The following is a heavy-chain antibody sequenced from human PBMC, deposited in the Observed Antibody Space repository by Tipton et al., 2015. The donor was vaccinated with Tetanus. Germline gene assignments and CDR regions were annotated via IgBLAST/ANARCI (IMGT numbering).Heavy chain of an antibody. D-gene: IGHD2-8*02. V-gene: IGHV3-23*01. J-gene: IGHJ5*02. CDR3: AKDMGDRGVYWWWFDP. CDR1: GFTFNTYA. Sequence: SLRLSCEASGFTFNTYAMNWVRQAPGKGLEWVASITGRGDATYYSDSVKGRFTISRDNSKNTLSLQMSSLRVEDTAVYYCAKDMGDRGVYWWWFDPWGQGTLVTVSS. CDR2: ITGRGDAT.